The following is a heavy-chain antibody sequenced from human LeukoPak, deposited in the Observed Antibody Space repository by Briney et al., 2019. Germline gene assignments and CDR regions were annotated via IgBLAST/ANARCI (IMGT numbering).Heavy chain of an antibody. CDR2: HSHSGSA. CDR1: GASINSDTYY. Sequence: SETVSLTCTVSGASINSDTYYWSWIRQPPGKGLEWIGTHSHSGSAYYNPSLRSRITMSLDTSENQLSLKLYSVTAADTAIYYCARYQTGTMFAVWGQGTLVTISS. D-gene: IGHD1/OR15-1a*01. J-gene: IGHJ4*02. V-gene: IGHV4-39*07. CDR3: ARYQTGTMFAV.